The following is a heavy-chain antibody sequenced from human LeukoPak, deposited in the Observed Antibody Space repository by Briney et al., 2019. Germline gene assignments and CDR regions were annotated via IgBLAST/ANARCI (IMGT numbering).Heavy chain of an antibody. CDR2: IYTSGST. V-gene: IGHV4-61*02. CDR3: ARVTSRLGVCDY. D-gene: IGHD2-8*01. J-gene: IGHJ4*02. Sequence: SETLSLTCTVSGGSISSGSYSWSWIRQPAGKGLEWIGRIYTSGSTNYNPSLKSRVTISVDTSKKQFSLKLRSVTAADTAVYYCARVTSRLGVCDYWGQGSLVTVSS. CDR1: GGSISSGSYS.